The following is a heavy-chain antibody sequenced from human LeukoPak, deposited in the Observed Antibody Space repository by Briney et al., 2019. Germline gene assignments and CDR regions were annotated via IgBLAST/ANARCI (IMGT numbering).Heavy chain of an antibody. Sequence: EASVKVSCKASGYTFTSYGISWVRQAPGQGLEWMVWIATYNGNTNYAQKYQGRVTMTTDTSTSTAYMELRSLRSDDTAVYYCARDGGRYCSGTSCYSDYWGQGTLVTVSS. CDR2: IATYNGNT. D-gene: IGHD2-2*01. J-gene: IGHJ4*02. CDR1: GYTFTSYG. CDR3: ARDGGRYCSGTSCYSDY. V-gene: IGHV1-18*01.